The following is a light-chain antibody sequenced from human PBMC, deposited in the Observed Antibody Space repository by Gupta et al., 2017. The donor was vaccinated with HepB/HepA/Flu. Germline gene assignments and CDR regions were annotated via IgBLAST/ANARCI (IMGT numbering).Light chain of an antibody. V-gene: IGKV2-28*01. CDR1: QSLLHSNGYNY. Sequence: DIVMTQSPLSLPVTPGKPASISCRSSQSLLHSNGYNYLDWYLQKPGQSPQLLIYLGSNRASGVPDRFSGSGSGTDFTLKISRVEAEDVGVYYCRQTLQTPKTLGRGTKVEIK. CDR2: LGS. J-gene: IGKJ1*01. CDR3: RQTLQTPKT.